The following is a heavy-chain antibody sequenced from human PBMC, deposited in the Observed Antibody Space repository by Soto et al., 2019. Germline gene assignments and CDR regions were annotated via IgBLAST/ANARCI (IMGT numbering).Heavy chain of an antibody. V-gene: IGHV3-30*18. D-gene: IGHD4-17*01. J-gene: IGHJ4*02. CDR1: GFTFTSFG. CDR2: VSHDGSNK. CDR3: AKDLYGDQGFDY. Sequence: QVQLVESGGDVVQPGRSLRLSCAASGFTFTSFGMHWVRQAPGKGLEWVALVSHDGSNKYYADSVKGRFTITRDNSKNTLYLQMNILRAEDTAEYFCAKDLYGDQGFDYWGQGTLVTVSS.